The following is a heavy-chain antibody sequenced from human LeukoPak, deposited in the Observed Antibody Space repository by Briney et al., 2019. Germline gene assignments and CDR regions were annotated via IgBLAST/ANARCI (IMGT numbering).Heavy chain of an antibody. CDR2: INPSGGST. CDR1: GYTFTSYY. CDR3: ARAGNYYDSSGYLYYFDY. J-gene: IGHJ4*02. V-gene: IGHV1-46*03. D-gene: IGHD3-22*01. Sequence: GASVKVSCKASGYTFTSYYMHWVRQAPGQGLEWMGIINPSGGSTSYAQKFQGRVTMTRDTSTSTVYMELSSLGSEDTAVYYCARAGNYYDSSGYLYYFDYWGQGTLVTVSS.